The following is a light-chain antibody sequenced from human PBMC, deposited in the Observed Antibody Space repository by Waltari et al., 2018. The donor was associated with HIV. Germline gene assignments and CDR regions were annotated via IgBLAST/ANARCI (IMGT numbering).Light chain of an antibody. CDR3: QQYSNRPPNT. CDR2: GAA. CDR1: QSVRSN. J-gene: IGKJ2*01. Sequence: EIVMTQHPATLSVSPGERATLSCRASQSVRSNLAWYQQKPGQAPRRLIYGAATRATGIPARCSGSGAGTEFTLTISGLQAEDFAVYFCQQYSNRPPNTFGQGTKLEIK. V-gene: IGKV3-15*01.